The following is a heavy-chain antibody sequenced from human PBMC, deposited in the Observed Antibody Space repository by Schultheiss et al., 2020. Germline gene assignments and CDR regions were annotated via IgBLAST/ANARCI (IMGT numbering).Heavy chain of an antibody. Sequence: GGSLRLSCAASGFTFSSYAMSWVRQAPGKGLEWVSAISGSGGSTYYADSVKGRFTISRDNSKNTLYLQMNSLKTEDTAVYYCTTEYYDSSGYYFKAYWGQGTLVTVSS. CDR1: GFTFSSYA. CDR3: TTEYYDSSGYYFKAY. CDR2: ISGSGGST. D-gene: IGHD3-22*01. J-gene: IGHJ4*02. V-gene: IGHV3-23*01.